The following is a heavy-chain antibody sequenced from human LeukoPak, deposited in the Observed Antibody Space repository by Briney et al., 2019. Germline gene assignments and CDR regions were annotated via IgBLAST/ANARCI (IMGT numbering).Heavy chain of an antibody. CDR2: ISSNGGST. V-gene: IGHV3-64*01. Sequence: GGSLRLSCAASGFTFSSYAMHWVRQAPGKGLEYVSAISSNGGSTYYANSVKGRFTISRDNSKNTLYLQMGSLRAEDMAVYYCAAARLQLDPFDYWGQGTLVTVSS. CDR3: AAARLQLDPFDY. CDR1: GFTFSSYA. J-gene: IGHJ4*02. D-gene: IGHD5-24*01.